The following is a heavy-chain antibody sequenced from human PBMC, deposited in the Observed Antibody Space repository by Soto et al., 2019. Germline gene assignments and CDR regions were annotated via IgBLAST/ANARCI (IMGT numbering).Heavy chain of an antibody. CDR2: IHGSGAIT. CDR1: GLTFIRFA. D-gene: IGHD3-10*01. J-gene: IGHJ2*01. V-gene: IGHV3-23*01. Sequence: EVQVLQSGGGLVQPGGSLRLSCAASGLTFIRFAMSWVRQAPGKGLEWVATIHGSGAITNYADSVRGRFTISRDNSKDTMYLQLNTLRVEDTAVYYCAKDKGPGSYTNWCFDVWGRGTLVTVSS. CDR3: AKDKGPGSYTNWCFDV.